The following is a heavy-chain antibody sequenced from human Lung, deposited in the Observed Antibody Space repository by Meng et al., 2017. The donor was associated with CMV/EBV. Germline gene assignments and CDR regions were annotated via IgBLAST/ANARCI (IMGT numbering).Heavy chain of an antibody. Sequence: VQLRKSGPGLVKPSETLSLTCAVSGDSITNHNWWAWVRQPPGKGLEWIGEIPHRGSSAYNPSLKSRVSMSIDKSKNQFSLKLTSVTAADTAVYHCLRRSGGSVWGQGTLVTVSS. CDR1: GDSITNHNW. CDR3: LRRSGGSV. D-gene: IGHD3-10*01. V-gene: IGHV4-4*02. J-gene: IGHJ1*01. CDR2: IPHRGSS.